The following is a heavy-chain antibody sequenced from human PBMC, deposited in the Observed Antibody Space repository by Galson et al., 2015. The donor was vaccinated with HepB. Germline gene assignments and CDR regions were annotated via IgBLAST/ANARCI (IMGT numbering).Heavy chain of an antibody. CDR1: GYSFTSYW. J-gene: IGHJ2*01. CDR2: IYPGDSDT. CDR3: ARFRDIVVVPAASNYWYFDL. D-gene: IGHD2-2*01. V-gene: IGHV5-51*01. Sequence: QSGAEVKKPGESLKISCKGSGYSFTSYWIGWVRQMPGKGLEWMGIIYPGDSDTRYSPSFQGQVTISADKSISTAYLQWSSLKASDTAMYYCARFRDIVVVPAASNYWYFDLWGRGTLVTVSS.